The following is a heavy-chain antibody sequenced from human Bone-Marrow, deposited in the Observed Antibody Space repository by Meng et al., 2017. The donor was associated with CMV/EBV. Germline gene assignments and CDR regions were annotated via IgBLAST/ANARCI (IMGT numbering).Heavy chain of an antibody. CDR2: INYSGST. J-gene: IGHJ4*02. Sequence: SETLSLTCAVSGGSFSGYYWSWIRQPPGKGLEWIGEINYSGSTNYNPSLKSRVTISVDTSKNPFSLKLSPVTAADTAVYYCARGQTVGGDFGGGKDFDYWGQRTLVTVSS. CDR1: GGSFSGYY. CDR3: ARGQTVGGDFGGGKDFDY. D-gene: IGHD3-3*01. V-gene: IGHV4-34*01.